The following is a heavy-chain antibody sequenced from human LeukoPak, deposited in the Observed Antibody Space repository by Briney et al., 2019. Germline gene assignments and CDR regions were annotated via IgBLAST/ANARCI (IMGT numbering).Heavy chain of an antibody. CDR2: IYYSGST. CDR3: ASLSSGWYYYYYGMDV. J-gene: IGHJ6*02. Sequence: SETLSLTCTVSGGSISSSSYYWGWIRQPPGQGLEWVGSIYYSGSTYYNPSLKSRVTISVDTSKNQFSLKLSSVTAADTAVYYCASLSSGWYYYYYGMDVWGQGTTVTVSS. V-gene: IGHV4-39*01. CDR1: GGSISSSSYY. D-gene: IGHD6-19*01.